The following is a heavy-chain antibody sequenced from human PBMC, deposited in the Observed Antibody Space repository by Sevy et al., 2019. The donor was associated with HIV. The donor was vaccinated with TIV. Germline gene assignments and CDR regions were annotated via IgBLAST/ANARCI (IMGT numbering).Heavy chain of an antibody. J-gene: IGHJ6*02. V-gene: IGHV1-69*13. CDR1: GGTFSRYA. CDR3: ARDGVVVVAATLRRPYYYYYGMDV. Sequence: ASVKVTCKASGGTFSRYAIRWVRQAPGQGLAWMGGIIYFFGTANYAQKFQGRVTITADESTSTAYMELNSLRSEDTAVYYCARDGVVVVAATLRRPYYYYYGMDVWGQGTMVTVSS. CDR2: IIYFFGTA. D-gene: IGHD2-15*01.